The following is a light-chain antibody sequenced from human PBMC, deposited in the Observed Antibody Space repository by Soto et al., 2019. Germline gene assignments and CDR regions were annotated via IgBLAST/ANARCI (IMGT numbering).Light chain of an antibody. J-gene: IGKJ4*01. CDR3: RQYNNRPLS. V-gene: IGKV3D-15*01. Sequence: EIMMTQSPATLSVSPGERVTLSCRAGQSVASSVAWYQQKPGQAPRLLIYGASTRATGIPARFSGSGSGTEFTLTISSLESEDSGVYYCRQYNNRPLSFGGGTKVQLK. CDR1: QSVASS. CDR2: GAS.